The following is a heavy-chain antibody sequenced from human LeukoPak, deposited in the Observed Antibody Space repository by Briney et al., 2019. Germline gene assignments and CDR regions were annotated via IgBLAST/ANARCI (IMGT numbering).Heavy chain of an antibody. J-gene: IGHJ4*02. V-gene: IGHV4-59*08. Sequence: SETLSLTCTVSGGSISSYYWSWIRQPPGKGLEWIGYIYNSGSTNYNPSLKSRVTISVDTSNNQFSLKLSSVTAADTAAYYCARHWGWLPNIYYFDYWGQGTLVTVSS. CDR3: ARHWGWLPNIYYFDY. CDR2: IYNSGST. CDR1: GGSISSYY. D-gene: IGHD5-12*01.